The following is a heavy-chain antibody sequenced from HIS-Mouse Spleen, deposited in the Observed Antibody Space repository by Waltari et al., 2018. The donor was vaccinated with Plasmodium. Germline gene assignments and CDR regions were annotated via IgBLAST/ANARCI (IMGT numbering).Heavy chain of an antibody. D-gene: IGHD6-13*01. CDR2: IYYSGST. V-gene: IGHV4-31*03. Sequence: QAQLQESGPGLVKPSQTLSLTCTVSGGSISSGGYYWSWIRQHPGKGLEWIGYIYYSGSTYYNPSLKSRVTISVDTSKNQFSLKLSSVTAADTAVYYCARSIAATVTFYFDYWGQGTLVTVSS. CDR3: ARSIAATVTFYFDY. CDR1: GGSISSGGYY. J-gene: IGHJ4*02.